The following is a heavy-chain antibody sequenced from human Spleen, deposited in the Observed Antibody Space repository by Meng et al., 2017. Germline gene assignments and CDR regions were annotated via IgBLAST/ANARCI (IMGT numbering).Heavy chain of an antibody. V-gene: IGHV3-20*04. J-gene: IGHJ3*02. CDR2: INWNGGST. Sequence: GGSLRLSCAASGFSFGDYGMSWVRQAPGKGLEWVSEINWNGGSTGYADSVKGRFTISRDNAKNSLYLQMNSLRAEDTALYYCTRAVAGITAAFDSWGQGTVVTVSS. CDR3: TRAVAGITAAFDS. D-gene: IGHD6-19*01. CDR1: GFSFGDYG.